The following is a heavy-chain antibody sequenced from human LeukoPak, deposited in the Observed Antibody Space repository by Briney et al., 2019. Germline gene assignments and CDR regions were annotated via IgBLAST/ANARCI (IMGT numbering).Heavy chain of an antibody. Sequence: GGSLRLSCAASGFTFSSYAMSWVRQAPGKGLEWVSAISGSGGSTYYADSVKGRFTISRDNSKNTLYLQMNSLRAEDTAVYYCAKDEYYDFWSGYYTGIDYWGQGTLVTVSS. D-gene: IGHD3-3*01. J-gene: IGHJ4*02. CDR3: AKDEYYDFWSGYYTGIDY. CDR2: ISGSGGST. V-gene: IGHV3-23*01. CDR1: GFTFSSYA.